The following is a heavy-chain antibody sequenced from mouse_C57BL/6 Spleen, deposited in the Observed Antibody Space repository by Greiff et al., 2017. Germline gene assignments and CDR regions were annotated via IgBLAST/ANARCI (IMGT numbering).Heavy chain of an antibody. V-gene: IGHV1-55*01. CDR2: IYPGSGSP. CDR1: GYTFTSYW. D-gene: IGHD1-1*01. CDR3: ARTIITTVIDY. J-gene: IGHJ2*01. Sequence: QVQLQQPGAERVKPGASVKMSCKASGYTFTSYWITWVKQRPGQGLEWIGDIYPGSGSPNYNEKFKSKATLTVETSSSTAYMQLSSLTSEDSAVYYCARTIITTVIDYWGQGTTLTVSS.